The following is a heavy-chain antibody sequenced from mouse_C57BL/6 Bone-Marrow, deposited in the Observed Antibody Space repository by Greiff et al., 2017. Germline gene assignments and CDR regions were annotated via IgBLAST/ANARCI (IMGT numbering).Heavy chain of an antibody. V-gene: IGHV1-18*01. CDR3: ARGLSSSHWYFDV. CDR2: INPNNGGT. D-gene: IGHD1-1*01. CDR1: GYTFTDYN. Sequence: VQLKESGPELVKPGASVKIPCKASGYTFTDYNMDWVKQSHGKSLEWIGDINPNNGGTIYNQKFKGKATLTVDKSSSTAYMELRSLTSEDTAVYYCARGLSSSHWYFDVWGTGTTVTVSS. J-gene: IGHJ1*03.